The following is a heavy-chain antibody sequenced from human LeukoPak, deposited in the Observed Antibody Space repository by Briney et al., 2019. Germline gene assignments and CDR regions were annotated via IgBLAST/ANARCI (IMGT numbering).Heavy chain of an antibody. Sequence: PSETLSLTCIVSGYSISSSYYWGWIRQPPGKGLEWIGSIYYNGSTYYNPSLKSRVTISVDTSKNQFSLKLSSVTAADTAVYYCARALYYYDSSGSLDYWGQGTLVTVSS. CDR2: IYYNGST. CDR3: ARALYYYDSSGSLDY. J-gene: IGHJ4*02. CDR1: GYSISSSYY. D-gene: IGHD3-22*01. V-gene: IGHV4-38-2*02.